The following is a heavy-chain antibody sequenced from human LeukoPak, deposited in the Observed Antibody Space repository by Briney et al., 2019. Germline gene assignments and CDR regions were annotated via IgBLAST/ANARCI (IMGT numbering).Heavy chain of an antibody. CDR1: GFTFSSYA. CDR3: AKLDYYDTH. Sequence: PGGSLRLSCAASGFTFSSYAMSWVRQAPGKGLEWVSSITGSSASTYYADSVKGRFTISRDNSKNTLYLQMNSLRAEDMAVYFCAKLDYYDTHWGQGTLVTVSP. D-gene: IGHD3-22*01. CDR2: ITGSSAST. V-gene: IGHV3-23*01. J-gene: IGHJ4*02.